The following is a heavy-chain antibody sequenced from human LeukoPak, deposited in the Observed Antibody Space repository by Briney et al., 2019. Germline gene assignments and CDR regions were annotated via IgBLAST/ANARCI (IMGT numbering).Heavy chain of an antibody. D-gene: IGHD6-6*01. CDR1: GFIFSSYA. Sequence: GGSLRLSCAASGFIFSSYAMSWVRQAPGKGLEWVSTISGSGGSTYYADSVKGRFTISRDNSKNTLFLQMNSLRAEDTAVYYCAKGGPYSSSPDFDYWGQGTLVTVSS. V-gene: IGHV3-23*01. J-gene: IGHJ4*02. CDR3: AKGGPYSSSPDFDY. CDR2: ISGSGGST.